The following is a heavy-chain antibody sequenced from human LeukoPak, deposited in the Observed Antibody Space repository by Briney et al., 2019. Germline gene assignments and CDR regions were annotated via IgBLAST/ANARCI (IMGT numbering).Heavy chain of an antibody. CDR1: GDSISRYY. Sequence: SETLSLTCTVSGDSISRYYWSWIRQPPGKGLEWIGYIYYSGSTNYNPSLESRVTMSVDTSKNQFSLKLASVTAADTAVYYCAREGYYDILTGYYHNWFDPWGQGTLVTVSS. J-gene: IGHJ5*02. CDR3: AREGYYDILTGYYHNWFDP. D-gene: IGHD3-9*01. CDR2: IYYSGST. V-gene: IGHV4-59*01.